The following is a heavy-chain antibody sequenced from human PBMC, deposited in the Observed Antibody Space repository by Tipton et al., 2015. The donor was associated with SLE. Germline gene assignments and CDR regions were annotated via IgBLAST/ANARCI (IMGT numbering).Heavy chain of an antibody. CDR2: IKEDGSEK. V-gene: IGHV3-7*01. D-gene: IGHD1-1*01. CDR1: AFRFSSYW. J-gene: IGHJ1*01. CDR3: ASGTWSGSRY. Sequence: SLRLSCAASAFRFSSYWMNWVRQGPGKGLEWVTSIKEDGSEKYYVDSVKGRFTISRDNAKDSLYRQMNSMRAEDTAVYYCASGTWSGSRYWGPGALVTVSS.